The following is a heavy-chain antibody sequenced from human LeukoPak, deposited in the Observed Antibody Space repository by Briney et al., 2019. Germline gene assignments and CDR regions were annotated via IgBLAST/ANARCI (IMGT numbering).Heavy chain of an antibody. D-gene: IGHD3-10*01. CDR1: GFTFSSYA. V-gene: IGHV3-30*04. CDR2: ISYDGSNK. J-gene: IGHJ4*02. CDR3: ARVGITMVRGVPAPIDY. Sequence: GRSLRLSCAASGFTFSSYAMHWVRQAPGKGLEWVAVISYDGSNKYYADSVKGRFTTSRDNSKNTLYLQMNSLRAEDTAVYYCARVGITMVRGVPAPIDYWGQGTLVTVSS.